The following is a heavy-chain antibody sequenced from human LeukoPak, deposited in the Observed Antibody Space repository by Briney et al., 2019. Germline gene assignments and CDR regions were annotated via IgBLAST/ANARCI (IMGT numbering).Heavy chain of an antibody. Sequence: GGSLRLSCAASGFTFGSYSMNWVRQAPGKGLEWVSSISGSSSYIHYAGSVKGRFTISRDNDKNSLYLQMNSLRAEDTAVYYCAGSSSGHDGSGYRPFDYWGQGTLVTVSS. CDR2: ISGSSSYI. J-gene: IGHJ4*02. CDR3: AGSSSGHDGSGYRPFDY. CDR1: GFTFGSYS. V-gene: IGHV3-21*01. D-gene: IGHD3-22*01.